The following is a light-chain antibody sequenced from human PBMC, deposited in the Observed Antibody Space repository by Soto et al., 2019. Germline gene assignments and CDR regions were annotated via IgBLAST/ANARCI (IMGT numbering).Light chain of an antibody. CDR2: EVT. CDR3: TSYTSSSTWV. V-gene: IGLV2-14*01. CDR1: SSHFGAYNS. Sequence: QSALTQPASVSGSPGQSITISCSGTSSHFGAYNSVSWCQQHPGKAPTLIIYEVTNRPSGVSNRFSGSKSGNTASLTISGLQAEDEADYYCTSYTSSSTWVFGGGTKVTVL. J-gene: IGLJ3*02.